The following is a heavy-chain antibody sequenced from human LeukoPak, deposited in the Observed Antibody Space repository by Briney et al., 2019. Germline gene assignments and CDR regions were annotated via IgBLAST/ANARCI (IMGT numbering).Heavy chain of an antibody. CDR1: GYTFTGYY. J-gene: IGHJ3*02. Sequence: ASVKVSCKASGYTFTGYYMHWVRRAPGQGLEWMGWINPNSGGTNYAQKFQGRVTMTRDTSISTAYMELSRLRSDDTAVYYCARVTHSVWAAYYYGSGSLNDAFDIWGQGTMVTVSS. CDR2: INPNSGGT. V-gene: IGHV1-2*02. D-gene: IGHD3-10*01. CDR3: ARVTHSVWAAYYYGSGSLNDAFDI.